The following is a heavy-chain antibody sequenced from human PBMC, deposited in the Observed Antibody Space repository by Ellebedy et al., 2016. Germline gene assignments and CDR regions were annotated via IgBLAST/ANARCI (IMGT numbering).Heavy chain of an antibody. CDR2: ISSGSSYT. V-gene: IGHV3-11*06. Sequence: GESLKISCVASGFTFSDYYMSWIRQAPGKGLEWVSYISSGSSYTNYADSLKGRFTISRDNAKNSLYLQMNSLRAEDTAVYYCARVGYNWNERGYFDYWGQGTLVTVSS. D-gene: IGHD1-20*01. J-gene: IGHJ4*02. CDR1: GFTFSDYY. CDR3: ARVGYNWNERGYFDY.